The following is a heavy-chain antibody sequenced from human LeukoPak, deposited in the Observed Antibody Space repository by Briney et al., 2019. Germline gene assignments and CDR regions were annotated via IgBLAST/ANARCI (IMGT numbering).Heavy chain of an antibody. V-gene: IGHV3-74*01. J-gene: IGHJ4*02. CDR1: GFTFSSYW. CDR2: INSDGSST. Sequence: GGSLRLSCAASGFTFSSYWMHWVRQAPGKGLVWVSRINSDGSSTDYADSVKGRLTISRDNAKNTLYLQMSSLRAEDTAVYHCARTSDCLRRDGYSPYYFDYWGQGTLVTVSS. D-gene: IGHD5-24*01. CDR3: ARTSDCLRRDGYSPYYFDY.